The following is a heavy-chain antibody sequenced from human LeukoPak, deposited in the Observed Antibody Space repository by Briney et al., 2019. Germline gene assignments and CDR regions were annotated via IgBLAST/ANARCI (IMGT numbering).Heavy chain of an antibody. D-gene: IGHD3-3*01. Sequence: SETLSLTCAVYGGSFSGYYWSWIRQPPGKGLEWIGEINHSGSTNYNPSLKSRVTISVDTSKNQFSLKLSTVTAADTAVYYCARGQNRLRPYYYYYMDAWGKGTTVTVSS. CDR1: GGSFSGYY. J-gene: IGHJ6*03. V-gene: IGHV4-34*01. CDR3: ARGQNRLRPYYYYYMDA. CDR2: INHSGST.